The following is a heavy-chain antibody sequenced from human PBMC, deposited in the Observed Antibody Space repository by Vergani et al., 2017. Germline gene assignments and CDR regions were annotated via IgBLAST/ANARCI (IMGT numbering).Heavy chain of an antibody. Sequence: QVQLVQSGAEVKKPGSSVKVSCKASGGTFSSYAISWVRQAPGQGLEWMGRIIPILGTANYAQKFQGRVTITADKSTSTAYMELSSLRSEDTGVYYCARAIAARFGGGDAFDIWGQGTMVTVSS. D-gene: IGHD6-6*01. CDR3: ARAIAARFGGGDAFDI. V-gene: IGHV1-69*14. CDR1: GGTFSSYA. J-gene: IGHJ3*02. CDR2: IIPILGTA.